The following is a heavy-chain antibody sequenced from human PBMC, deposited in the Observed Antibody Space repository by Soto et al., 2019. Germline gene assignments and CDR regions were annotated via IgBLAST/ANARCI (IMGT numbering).Heavy chain of an antibody. V-gene: IGHV4-61*08. D-gene: IGHD5-18*01. CDR1: GGSISSGGYY. J-gene: IGHJ4*02. Sequence: SETLSLTCTVSGGSISSGGYYWSWIRQPPGKGLEWIGYIYHSGSTNYNPSLKSRVTISVDTSKNQFSLKLSSVTAADTAVYYCARHRYSYGVYYFDYWGQGTLVTVSS. CDR3: ARHRYSYGVYYFDY. CDR2: IYHSGST.